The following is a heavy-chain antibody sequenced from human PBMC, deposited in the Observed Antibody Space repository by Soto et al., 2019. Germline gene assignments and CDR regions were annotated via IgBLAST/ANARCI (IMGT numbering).Heavy chain of an antibody. Sequence: PSQTLSLTCAISGDSVSSNSAAWNWIRQSPSRGLEWLGRTYYRSKWYNDYAVSVKSRITMNPDTSKNQFSLQLNSVTPEDTAVYYCARDSVQRYCSSTSCSGGMDVWGQGTTVTVSS. V-gene: IGHV6-1*01. J-gene: IGHJ6*02. CDR3: ARDSVQRYCSSTSCSGGMDV. D-gene: IGHD2-2*01. CDR1: GDSVSSNSAA. CDR2: TYYRSKWYN.